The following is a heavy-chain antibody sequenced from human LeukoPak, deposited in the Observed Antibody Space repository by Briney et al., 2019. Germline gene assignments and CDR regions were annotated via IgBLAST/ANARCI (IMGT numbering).Heavy chain of an antibody. J-gene: IGHJ6*02. CDR3: AKDTGGYSSSWYLSYYYYGMDV. CDR1: GFTVSSYG. Sequence: QAGESLRLSCAAAGFTVSSYGMGWVRQAGGKGMGWVAVISYDRSNKYYADSVKGRFTISRDNSKNTLYLQMNSLRAEDTAVYHCAKDTGGYSSSWYLSYYYYGMDVWGQGTTVTVSS. V-gene: IGHV3-30*18. D-gene: IGHD6-13*01. CDR2: ISYDRSNK.